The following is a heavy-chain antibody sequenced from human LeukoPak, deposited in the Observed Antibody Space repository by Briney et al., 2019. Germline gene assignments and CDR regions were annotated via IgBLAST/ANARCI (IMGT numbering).Heavy chain of an antibody. D-gene: IGHD3-9*01. Sequence: GGSLRLSCAASRFTFGSYAMSWVRQAPGKGLEWVSAIGGSGGSVYYADSVKGRFIISRDNSKNTLYLQMNSLRAEDTAVYYCAKVASYDILTGYSHFDFWGQGTPVTVS. CDR2: IGGSGGSV. CDR1: RFTFGSYA. J-gene: IGHJ4*02. V-gene: IGHV3-23*01. CDR3: AKVASYDILTGYSHFDF.